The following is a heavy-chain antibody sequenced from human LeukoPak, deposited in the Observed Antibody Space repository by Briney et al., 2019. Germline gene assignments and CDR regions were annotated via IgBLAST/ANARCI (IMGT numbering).Heavy chain of an antibody. CDR1: GYSISSGYY. D-gene: IGHD6-13*01. V-gene: IGHV4-38-2*02. J-gene: IGHJ3*02. CDR2: IYHSGST. Sequence: KPSETLSLTCTVSGYSISSGYYWTWIRQPPGKGLEWIGSIYHSGSTYNNPSLKSRVTISVDTSKNQFSLKLTSVTAADTAVYYCASLSSSLDPFHIWGQGTMVSVSS. CDR3: ASLSSSLDPFHI.